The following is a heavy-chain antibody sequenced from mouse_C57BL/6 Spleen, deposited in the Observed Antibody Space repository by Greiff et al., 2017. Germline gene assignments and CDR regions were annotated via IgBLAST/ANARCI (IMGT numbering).Heavy chain of an antibody. CDR3: AREATDAMDY. D-gene: IGHD3-2*02. CDR1: GYTFTSYW. CDR2: IHPNSGST. V-gene: IGHV1-64*01. J-gene: IGHJ4*01. Sequence: QVQLQQPGAELVKPGASVKLSCKASGYTFTSYWMHWVKQRPGQGLEWIGMIHPNSGSTNYNEKFKSKATLTVDKSSSTAYMQLSSLTSEDSAGYYCAREATDAMDYWGQGTSVTVSS.